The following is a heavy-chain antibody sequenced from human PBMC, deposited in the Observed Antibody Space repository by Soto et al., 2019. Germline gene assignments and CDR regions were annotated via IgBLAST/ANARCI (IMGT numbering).Heavy chain of an antibody. Sequence: ASVKVSCKASGYTFTGYYMHWVRHAPGKGLEWMGWINPNSGGTNYAQKFQGWVTMSRDTSISTADMGLSRLRSDDTAVYYCSRGRALNPRFTIFGVVIETLYGMDVWGQGTTVTVSS. D-gene: IGHD3-3*01. J-gene: IGHJ6*02. CDR2: INPNSGGT. CDR1: GYTFTGYY. CDR3: SRGRALNPRFTIFGVVIETLYGMDV. V-gene: IGHV1-2*04.